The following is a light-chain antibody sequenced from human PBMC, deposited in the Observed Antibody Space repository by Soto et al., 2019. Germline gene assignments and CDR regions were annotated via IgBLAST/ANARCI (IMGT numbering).Light chain of an antibody. V-gene: IGKV3-20*01. CDR3: HQYGSSPLT. CDR1: QTLSSSS. CDR2: GAS. J-gene: IGKJ4*01. Sequence: EIGLTQSPGTLSLCPGESGTLSCRSGQTLSSSSLAWYQQKPGQAPRLLIYGASNRASGIPDRFSGGGSGTDFTLTNSRLEPEDFAVYYCHQYGSSPLTFGGGTKVEI.